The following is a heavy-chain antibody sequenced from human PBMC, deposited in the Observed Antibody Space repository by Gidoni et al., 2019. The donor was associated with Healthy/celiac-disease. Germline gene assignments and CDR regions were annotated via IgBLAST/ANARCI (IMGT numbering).Heavy chain of an antibody. Sequence: EVQLVQSGAEVKKPGESLKISCKGSGYSFTSYWIGWVHQMPGKGLEWMGIIYPGDSDTRYSPSFQGQVTISADKSISTAYLQWSSLKASDTAMYYCARIGPGGLSPTINNGPYYFDYWGQGTLVTVSS. D-gene: IGHD5-12*01. J-gene: IGHJ4*02. CDR2: IYPGDSDT. CDR3: ARIGPGGLSPTINNGPYYFDY. CDR1: GYSFTSYW. V-gene: IGHV5-51*07.